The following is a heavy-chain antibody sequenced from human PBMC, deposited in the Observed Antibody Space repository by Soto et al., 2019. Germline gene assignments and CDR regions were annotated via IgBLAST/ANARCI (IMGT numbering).Heavy chain of an antibody. CDR3: ARGFSAGKGSTPGF. D-gene: IGHD6-13*01. V-gene: IGHV3-23*01. CDR2: ISGSGGST. Sequence: AGGSLRLSCAASGFTFSSFAMGWVRQAPGKGLDWVSAISGSGGSTYSADSVKGRFTISRDNSKNTLYLQMSSLRAEDTAVYYCARGFSAGKGSTPGFWGQGSLVTVSS. J-gene: IGHJ4*02. CDR1: GFTFSSFA.